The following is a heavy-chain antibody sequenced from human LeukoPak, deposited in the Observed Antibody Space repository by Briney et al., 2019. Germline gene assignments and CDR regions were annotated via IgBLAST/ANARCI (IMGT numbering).Heavy chain of an antibody. CDR3: ARRPPNSGDYYGPSGLDY. J-gene: IGHJ4*02. CDR2: IYYSGST. Sequence: SETLSLTCTVSGGSISSSSYYWGWIRQPPGKGLEWIGSIYYSGSTYYNPSLKSRVTISVDTSKNQFSLKLGSVTAADTSVYYCARRPPNSGDYYGPSGLDYWGQGALVTVSS. D-gene: IGHD3-10*01. V-gene: IGHV4-39*07. CDR1: GGSISSSSYY.